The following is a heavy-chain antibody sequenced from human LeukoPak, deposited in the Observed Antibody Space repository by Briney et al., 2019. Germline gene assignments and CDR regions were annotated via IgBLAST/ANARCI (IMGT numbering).Heavy chain of an antibody. V-gene: IGHV3-9*03. CDR1: GFTFDDYA. D-gene: IGHD4-23*01. CDR2: ISWNSGSI. J-gene: IGHJ3*02. Sequence: GGSLRLSCAASGFTFDDYAMHWVRQAPGKGLEWVSGISWNSGSIGYADSVKGRFTISRDNAKNSLYLQMNSLRAEDMALYYCAKDTTGGDYGGSSVLGAFDIWGQGTMVTVSS. CDR3: AKDTTGGDYGGSSVLGAFDI.